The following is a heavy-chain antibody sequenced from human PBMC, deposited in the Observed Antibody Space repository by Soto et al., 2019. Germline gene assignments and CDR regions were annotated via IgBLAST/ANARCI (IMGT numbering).Heavy chain of an antibody. CDR1: GVTFRSYA. J-gene: IGHJ4*02. D-gene: IGHD3-22*01. V-gene: IGHV3-23*01. CDR3: AKDWSSGYYYQYYFDY. CDR2: ISGSGGST. Sequence: GGPLRLCCTASGVTFRSYAMSWVRQAPGKGLEWVSAISGSGGSTYYADSVKGRFTISRDNSKNTLYLQMNSLRAEDTAVYYCAKDWSSGYYYQYYFDYWGQGTLVTVSS.